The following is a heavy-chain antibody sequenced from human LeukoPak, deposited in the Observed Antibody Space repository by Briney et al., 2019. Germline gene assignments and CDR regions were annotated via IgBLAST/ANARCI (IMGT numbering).Heavy chain of an antibody. D-gene: IGHD3-10*01. CDR1: GYTFTSSG. Sequence: ASVKVSCKASGYTFTSSGISWVRQAPGQGLEWMGWISAYNGNTNYAQKLQGRVTMTTDTSTSTAYMELRSLRSDDTAVYYCARGYYGSGSYYPWDYWGQGTLVTVSS. J-gene: IGHJ4*02. V-gene: IGHV1-18*01. CDR3: ARGYYGSGSYYPWDY. CDR2: ISAYNGNT.